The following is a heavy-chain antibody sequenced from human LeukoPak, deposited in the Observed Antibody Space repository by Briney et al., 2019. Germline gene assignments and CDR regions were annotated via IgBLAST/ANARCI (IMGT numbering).Heavy chain of an antibody. J-gene: IGHJ4*02. Sequence: GGSLRLSCAASGSTFTSYGMNWVRQAPGKGREWVSSISSSSYHINYADSVRGRFTISRDNAKNSLYLQMNSLRAEDTAVYYCARAYCSSTRCDYYFDSWGQGTLVTVSS. V-gene: IGHV3-21*06. CDR1: GSTFTSYG. CDR2: ISSSSYHI. CDR3: ARAYCSSTRCDYYFDS. D-gene: IGHD2-2*01.